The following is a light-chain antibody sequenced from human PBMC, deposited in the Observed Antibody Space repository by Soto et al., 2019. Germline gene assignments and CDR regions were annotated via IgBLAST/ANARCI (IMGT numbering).Light chain of an antibody. CDR2: DVS. CDR1: SSDVGGYNY. CDR3: SSYAGSNNPYV. Sequence: QSALTQPPSASGSPGQSVTISCTGTSSDVGGYNYVSWYQQHPGKAPKLMIYDVSKRPSGVPDRFSGSKSGNTASLTVSGLQAEDEADYYCSSYAGSNNPYVFGPGTQLTVL. V-gene: IGLV2-8*01. J-gene: IGLJ1*01.